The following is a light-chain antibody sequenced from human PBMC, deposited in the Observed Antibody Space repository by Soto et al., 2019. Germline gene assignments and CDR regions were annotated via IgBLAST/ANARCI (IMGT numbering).Light chain of an antibody. CDR1: QDVSNY. V-gene: IGKV1-33*01. J-gene: IGKJ5*01. CDR3: QQYSNLIT. Sequence: IQMTQSPSSLSASVGDRVTITFQASQDVSNYLNWYQQKLGKAPKLLIYDASNLETGVPSRFSGSGSGTYFSFTISCLQPEDFATYYCQQYSNLITFGQGTRLE. CDR2: DAS.